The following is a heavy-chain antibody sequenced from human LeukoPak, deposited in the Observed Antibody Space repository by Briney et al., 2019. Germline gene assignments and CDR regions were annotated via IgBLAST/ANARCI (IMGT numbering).Heavy chain of an antibody. CDR3: ARALYSGSYSAYFYYYYMDV. V-gene: IGHV4-59*11. CDR2: IYYSGST. D-gene: IGHD1-26*01. Sequence: SETLSLTCTVSGGSISSHYWSWIRQPPGKGLEWIGYIYYSGSTNYNPSLKSRVTISVDTSKNQFSLKLSSVTAADTAVYYCARALYSGSYSAYFYYYYMDVWGRGTTVTVSS. CDR1: GGSISSHY. J-gene: IGHJ6*03.